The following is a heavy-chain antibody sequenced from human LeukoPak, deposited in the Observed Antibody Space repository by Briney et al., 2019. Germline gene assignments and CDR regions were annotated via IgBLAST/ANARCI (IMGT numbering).Heavy chain of an antibody. J-gene: IGHJ4*02. CDR1: GYTFTSYA. CDR3: ASHYYDSSGYYPFDY. Sequence: WASVKVSCKASGYTFTSYAMHWVRQAPGQRLEWMGWINAGNGNTKYSQKFQGRVTITRDTSASTAYMELSSLRSEDTAVYYCASHYYDSSGYYPFDYWGQGTLVTVSS. CDR2: INAGNGNT. V-gene: IGHV1-3*01. D-gene: IGHD3-22*01.